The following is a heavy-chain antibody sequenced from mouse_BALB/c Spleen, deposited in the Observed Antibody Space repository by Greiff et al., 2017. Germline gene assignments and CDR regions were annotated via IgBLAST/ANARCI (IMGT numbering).Heavy chain of an antibody. CDR3: ARSGRITTVVASYYYAMDY. V-gene: IGHV5-17*02. D-gene: IGHD1-1*01. CDR1: GFTFSSFG. Sequence: EVMLVESGGGLVQPGGSRKLSCAASGFTFSSFGMHWVRQAPEKGLEWVAYISSGSSTIYYADTVKGRFTISRDNPKNTLFLQMTSLRSEDTAMYYCARSGRITTVVASYYYAMDYWGQGTSVTVSS. J-gene: IGHJ4*01. CDR2: ISSGSSTI.